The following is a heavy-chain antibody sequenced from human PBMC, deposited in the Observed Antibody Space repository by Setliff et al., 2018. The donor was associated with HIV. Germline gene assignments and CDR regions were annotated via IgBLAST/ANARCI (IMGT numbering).Heavy chain of an antibody. D-gene: IGHD1-1*01. Sequence: ASVKVSCKASGYTFTTYGFNWVRQAPGQGLEWMGWISTSSDNTNYAQKFQGRVTLTTDTSTNTVYMELKSLRSDDTAVYFCARGQLDRHLRSDVPFDIWGQGTMVTVSS. CDR2: ISTSSDNT. CDR3: ARGQLDRHLRSDVPFDI. CDR1: GYTFTTYG. V-gene: IGHV1-18*01. J-gene: IGHJ3*02.